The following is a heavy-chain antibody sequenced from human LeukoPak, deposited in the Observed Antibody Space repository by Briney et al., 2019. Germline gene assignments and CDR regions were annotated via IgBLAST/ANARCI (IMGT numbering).Heavy chain of an antibody. D-gene: IGHD2-2*02. CDR3: ARDGCSSTRGYTFDY. CDR1: GYTFTSYY. CDR2: INPSGGST. V-gene: IGHV1-46*03. J-gene: IGHJ4*02. Sequence: GASVKVSCKASGYTFTSYYMHWVRQAPGQGLEWMGIINPSGGSTSYAQKFQGRVTMTRDTSTGTVYMELSSLRSEDTAVYYCARDGCSSTRGYTFDYWGQGTLVTVSS.